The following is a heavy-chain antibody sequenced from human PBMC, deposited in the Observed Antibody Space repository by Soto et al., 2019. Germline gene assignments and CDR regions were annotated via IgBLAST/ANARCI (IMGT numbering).Heavy chain of an antibody. CDR1: GGTFSSYA. CDR2: IIPIFGTA. D-gene: IGHD6-13*01. J-gene: IGHJ6*02. Sequence: GASVKVSCKASGGTFSSYAISWVRQAPGQGLEWMGGIIPIFGTANYAQKFQGRVTITADESTSTAYMELSSLRSEDTAVYYFARDSSSWYYYYYYGMDVWGQGTTVTVSS. V-gene: IGHV1-69*13. CDR3: ARDSSSWYYYYYYGMDV.